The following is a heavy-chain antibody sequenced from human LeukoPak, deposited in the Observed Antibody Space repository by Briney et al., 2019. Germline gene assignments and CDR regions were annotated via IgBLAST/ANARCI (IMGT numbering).Heavy chain of an antibody. CDR3: ARDWGVVVVAATGNWFDP. CDR1: GGTFSRYS. J-gene: IGHJ5*02. Sequence: AVTVSYQASGGTFSRYSISWLGPAPAKGLEWMGRINPIFGIAHYAQKFQGRVTITADKSTSTAYMELSSLRSEDTAVDYCARDWGVVVVAATGNWFDPWGQGTLVTVSS. CDR2: INPIFGIA. D-gene: IGHD2-15*01. V-gene: IGHV1-69*04.